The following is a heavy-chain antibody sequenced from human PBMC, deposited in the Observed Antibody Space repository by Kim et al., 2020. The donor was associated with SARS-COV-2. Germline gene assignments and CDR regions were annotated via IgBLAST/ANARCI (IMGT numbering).Heavy chain of an antibody. CDR1: GFTFNTYG. CDR3: AKSCSGSYFGYDY. CDR2: ISYDGSNK. Sequence: GGSLRLSCAASGFTFNTYGMHWVRQAPGKGLEWVAVISYDGSNKYYADSVKGRFTISRDNSKNTLYLQMNSLRIEDTAVYYCAKSCSGSYFGYDYWGEGTPVTVSS. V-gene: IGHV3-30*18. J-gene: IGHJ4*02. D-gene: IGHD1-26*01.